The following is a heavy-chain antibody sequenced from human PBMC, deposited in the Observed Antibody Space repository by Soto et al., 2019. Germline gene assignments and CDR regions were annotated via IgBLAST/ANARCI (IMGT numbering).Heavy chain of an antibody. J-gene: IGHJ4*02. V-gene: IGHV3-23*01. D-gene: IGHD3-10*01. CDR3: ANGMVRGVNVY. CDR1: GFTFSSYA. CDR2: ISGSGGST. Sequence: PGGSLRLSCAASGFTFSSYAMIWVRQAPGKGLEWVSAISGSGGSTYYADSVKGRFTISRDNSKNTLYLQMNSLRAEDTAVYYCANGMVRGVNVYWGQGTPVTVSS.